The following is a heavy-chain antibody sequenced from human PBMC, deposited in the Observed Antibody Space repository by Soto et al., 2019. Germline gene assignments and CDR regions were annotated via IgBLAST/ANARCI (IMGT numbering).Heavy chain of an antibody. V-gene: IGHV6-1*01. Sequence: PSQPVSRTCAISGASVSSKSAACNCIRQSPSRGLEWLGRTYYRSKWYNDYAVSVKSRITINPDTSKNQFSLHLNSVTPEDTAVYYCGKFLSTTSPDVWGEGTTVTVSS. J-gene: IGHJ6*04. CDR1: GASVSSKSAA. CDR2: TYYRSKWYN. D-gene: IGHD2-2*01. CDR3: GKFLSTTSPDV.